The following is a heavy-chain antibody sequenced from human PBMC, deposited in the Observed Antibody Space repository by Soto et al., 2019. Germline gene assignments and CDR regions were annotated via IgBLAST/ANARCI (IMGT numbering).Heavy chain of an antibody. V-gene: IGHV4-34*01. D-gene: IGHD3-3*01. Sequence: SETLSLTCAVYGGSFSGYYWSWIRQPPGKGLEWIGEINHSGSTNYNPSLKSRVTISVDTSKNQFSLKLSSVTAADTAVYYCARGPILEWLFWFDPWGQGTLVTVSS. CDR2: INHSGST. J-gene: IGHJ5*02. CDR1: GGSFSGYY. CDR3: ARGPILEWLFWFDP.